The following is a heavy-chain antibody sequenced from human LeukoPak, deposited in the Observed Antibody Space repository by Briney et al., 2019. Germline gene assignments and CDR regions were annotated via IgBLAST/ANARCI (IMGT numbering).Heavy chain of an antibody. CDR2: ISWNSGSI. CDR1: GFTFDDYA. J-gene: IGHJ4*02. D-gene: IGHD4-17*01. CDR3: AKVHDYGDYFDY. V-gene: IGHV3-9*01. Sequence: GGSLRLSCAASGFTFDDYAMHWVRQAPGKGLEWVSGISWNSGSIGYADSVKGRFTISRDNAKNFLYLQMNSLRAEDTALYYCAKVHDYGDYFDYWGQGTLVTVSS.